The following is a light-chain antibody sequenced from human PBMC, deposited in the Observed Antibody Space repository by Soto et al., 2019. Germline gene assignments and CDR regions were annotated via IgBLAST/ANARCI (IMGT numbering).Light chain of an antibody. Sequence: EIVLTQSPPTLSFSPGERATLSCRASQSVTSYLSWYQQKPGQAPRLLIYDVSNRASGMPARFSGSGSETDFTLTISSLEPEDVAVYYCQQRSDWPLTFGQGTRLEI. J-gene: IGKJ5*01. CDR2: DVS. V-gene: IGKV3-11*01. CDR1: QSVTSY. CDR3: QQRSDWPLT.